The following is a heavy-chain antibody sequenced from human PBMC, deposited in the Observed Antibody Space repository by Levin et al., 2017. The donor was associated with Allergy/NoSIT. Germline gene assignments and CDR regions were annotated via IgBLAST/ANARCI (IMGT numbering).Heavy chain of an antibody. CDR3: ARGGSSGWYTGWYFNL. Sequence: GGSLRLSCAAFGFNFSSYWMNWVRQAPGKGLEWVASIKQDGDEKYYVDSVKGRFTISRDNAKNSLYLQMNSLRAEDTAVYYCARGGSSGWYTGWYFNLWGRGTLVTVSS. V-gene: IGHV3-7*01. CDR1: GFNFSSYW. J-gene: IGHJ2*01. CDR2: IKQDGDEK. D-gene: IGHD6-19*01.